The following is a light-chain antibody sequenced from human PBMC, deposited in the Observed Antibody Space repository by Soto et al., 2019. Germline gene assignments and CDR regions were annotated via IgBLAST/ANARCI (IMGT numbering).Light chain of an antibody. CDR3: LSFDSSLSVV. CDR2: GNT. V-gene: IGLV1-40*01. Sequence: QSVLTQPPSVSGAPGQRVTISCTGSSSNIGAGYDVHWYQQLPGRAPKRLIYGNTNRPSGVPDRFSGSKSGTSASLAITGLQAEDEADYSCLSFDSSLSVVFGGGTKLTVL. J-gene: IGLJ2*01. CDR1: SSNIGAGYD.